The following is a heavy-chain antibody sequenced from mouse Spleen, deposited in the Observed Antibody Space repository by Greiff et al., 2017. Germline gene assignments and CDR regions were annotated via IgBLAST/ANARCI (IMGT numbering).Heavy chain of an antibody. Sequence: EVQLKESGAELVKPGASVKMSCTASGFNIKDYYMHWVKQRTEQGLEWIGRIDPEDGETNYDPKFKGKATITADTSSNTAYLQLSSLTSEDTAVYYCAREELGQDYWGQGTTLTVSS. CDR2: IDPEDGET. J-gene: IGHJ2*01. D-gene: IGHD4-1*01. CDR3: AREELGQDY. CDR1: GFNIKDYY. V-gene: IGHV14-2*01.